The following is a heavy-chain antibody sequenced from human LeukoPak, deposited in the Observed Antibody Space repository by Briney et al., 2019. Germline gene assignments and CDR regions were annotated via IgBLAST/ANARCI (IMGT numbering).Heavy chain of an antibody. CDR1: GGSINNYY. CDR3: VRDTRYDMDV. Sequence: SETLSLTCTVSGGSINNYYWSWIRQPAGKGLEWIGRIYTSGSTNYNPSLKSRVTMSVDTSKNQFSLKLNSVTAADTAVYYCVRDTRYDMDVWGKGTTVTVSS. CDR2: IYTSGST. J-gene: IGHJ6*03. V-gene: IGHV4-4*07.